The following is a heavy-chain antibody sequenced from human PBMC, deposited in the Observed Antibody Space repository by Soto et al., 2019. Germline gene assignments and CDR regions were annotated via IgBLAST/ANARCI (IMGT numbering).Heavy chain of an antibody. CDR2: INHSGST. Sequence: SETLSLTCAVYGGSFSGYYWSWIRQPPGKGLEWIGEINHSGSTNYNPSLKSRVTISVDTSKNQFSLKLSSVTAADTAVYYCARNGFTMATTETGEYSSGQVRFDYWGQGTLVTVSS. D-gene: IGHD6-19*01. J-gene: IGHJ4*02. CDR1: GGSFSGYY. V-gene: IGHV4-34*01. CDR3: ARNGFTMATTETGEYSSGQVRFDY.